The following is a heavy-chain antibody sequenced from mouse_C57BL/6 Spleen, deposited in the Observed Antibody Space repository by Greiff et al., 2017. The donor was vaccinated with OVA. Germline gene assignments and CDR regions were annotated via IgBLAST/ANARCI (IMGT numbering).Heavy chain of an antibody. J-gene: IGHJ1*03. V-gene: IGHV1-69*01. CDR2: IDPSDSYT. Sequence: QVQLQQPGAELVMPGASVKLSCKASGYTFTSYWMHWVKQRPGQGLEWIGEIDPSDSYTNYNQKFKGKSTLTVDKSSSTAYMQLSSLTSEDSAVYYCAQTHYYYGSSYWYFDVWGTGTTVTVSS. D-gene: IGHD1-1*01. CDR3: AQTHYYYGSSYWYFDV. CDR1: GYTFTSYW.